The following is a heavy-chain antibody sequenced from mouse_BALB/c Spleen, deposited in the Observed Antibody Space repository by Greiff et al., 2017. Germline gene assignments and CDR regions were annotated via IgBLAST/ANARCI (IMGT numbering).Heavy chain of an antibody. J-gene: IGHJ3*01. V-gene: IGHV1-63*02. CDR3: AREAYDYGFAY. CDR1: GYTFTNYW. CDR2: IYPGGGYT. D-gene: IGHD2-4*01. Sequence: QVQLQQSGAELVRPGTSVKISCKASGYTFTNYWLGWVKQRPGHGLEWIGDIYPGGGYTNYNEKFKGKATLTADTSSSTDYMQLSSLTSEDSAVYFCAREAYDYGFAYWGQGTLVTVSA.